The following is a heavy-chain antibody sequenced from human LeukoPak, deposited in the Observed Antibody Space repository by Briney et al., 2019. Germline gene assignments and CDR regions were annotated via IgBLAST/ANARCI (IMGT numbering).Heavy chain of an antibody. V-gene: IGHV3-23*01. CDR3: AKLGAYRVYSSIDF. CDR2: ISGSGGST. J-gene: IGHJ4*02. CDR1: GFRFTSYA. Sequence: TGGSLRLSCAASGFRFTSYAMIWIRQVPGKGLEWVAGISGSGGSTYYSDPVRGRFTISRDTSDNTLHLNMSSLSTDDTAVYFCAKLGAYRVYSSIDFWGQGIPVTVSS. D-gene: IGHD3-16*01.